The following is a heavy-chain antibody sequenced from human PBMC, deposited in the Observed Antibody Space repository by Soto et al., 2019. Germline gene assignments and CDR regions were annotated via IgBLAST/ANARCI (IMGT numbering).Heavy chain of an antibody. CDR1: GGSFSGYY. V-gene: IGHV4-34*01. D-gene: IGHD3-10*01. Sequence: QVQLQQWGAGLLKPSETLSLTCAVYGGSFSGYYWSWIRQPPGKGLEWIGEINHSGSTNYNPSLKSRVTISVDTSKNQFSLKLSSVTAADTAVYYFARGYGRNFDYWGQGTLVTVSS. J-gene: IGHJ4*02. CDR3: ARGYGRNFDY. CDR2: INHSGST.